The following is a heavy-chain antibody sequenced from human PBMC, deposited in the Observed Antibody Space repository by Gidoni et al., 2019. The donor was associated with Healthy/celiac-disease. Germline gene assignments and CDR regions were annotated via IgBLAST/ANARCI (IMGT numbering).Heavy chain of an antibody. D-gene: IGHD4-17*01. CDR2: IIPIFGTA. Sequence: QVQLVQSGAEVKKPGSSVKVSCKASGDAFCSYALGWVRPAPGQGLEWMGGIIPIFGTATNAQKFQGRVTITADKSTSTAYMELSSLRSEDTAVYYCARVNGYGGSDNRIDAFDIWGQGTMVTVSS. CDR1: GDAFCSYA. CDR3: ARVNGYGGSDNRIDAFDI. J-gene: IGHJ3*02. V-gene: IGHV1-69*06.